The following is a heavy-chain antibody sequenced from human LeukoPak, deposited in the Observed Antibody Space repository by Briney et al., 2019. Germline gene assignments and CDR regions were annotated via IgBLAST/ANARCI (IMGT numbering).Heavy chain of an antibody. Sequence: GGSLRLSCAASGFTFSSYAMHWVRQAPGKGLEWVAVISYDGSNKYYADSVKGRFTISRDNSKNTLYLQMNSLGAEDTAVYYCAREGRYYYFDYWGQGTLVTVSS. CDR3: AREGRYYYFDY. J-gene: IGHJ4*02. D-gene: IGHD1-26*01. V-gene: IGHV3-30-3*01. CDR1: GFTFSSYA. CDR2: ISYDGSNK.